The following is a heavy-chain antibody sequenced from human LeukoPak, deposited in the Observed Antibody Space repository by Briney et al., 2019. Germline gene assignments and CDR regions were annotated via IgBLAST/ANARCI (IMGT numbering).Heavy chain of an antibody. CDR2: IYYNGRT. D-gene: IGHD2-2*01. V-gene: IGHV4-59*01. CDR1: GGSISGYY. Sequence: SETLSLTCAVSGGSISGYYWSWIRQSPGRGLEYIGHIYYNGRTDYNPSLKSRVTISADTSRNQFSLRLNSVTAADTAVYFCARWYCSRGTCYYLDYWGQGTLVTVSS. J-gene: IGHJ4*02. CDR3: ARWYCSRGTCYYLDY.